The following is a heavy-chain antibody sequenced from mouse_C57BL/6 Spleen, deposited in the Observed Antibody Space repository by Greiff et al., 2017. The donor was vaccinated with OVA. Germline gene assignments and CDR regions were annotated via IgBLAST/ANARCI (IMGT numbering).Heavy chain of an antibody. CDR1: GYTFTDYN. J-gene: IGHJ2*01. D-gene: IGHD2-3*01. CDR2: INPNNGGT. CDR3: ARGYDGYYVWYFDY. V-gene: IGHV1-18*01. Sequence: VQLQQSGPELVKPGASVKIPCKASGYTFTDYNMDWVKQSHGKSLEWIGDINPNNGGTIYNQKFKGKATLTVDKSSSTAYMELRSLTSEDTAVYYCARGYDGYYVWYFDYWGQGTTLTVSS.